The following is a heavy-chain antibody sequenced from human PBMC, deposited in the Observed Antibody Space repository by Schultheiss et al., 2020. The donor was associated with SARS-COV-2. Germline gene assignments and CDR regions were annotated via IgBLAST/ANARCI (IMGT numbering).Heavy chain of an antibody. Sequence: SETLSLTCAVYGGSFSGYYWSWIRQPPGKGLEWIGEINHSGSTNYSPSLKSRVTISVDTSKNQFSLKLSSVTAADTAVYYCARGPARLSARHAYYYMDVWGKGTTVTVSS. CDR3: ARGPARLSARHAYYYMDV. CDR2: INHSGST. V-gene: IGHV4-34*01. CDR1: GGSFSGYY. D-gene: IGHD6-6*01. J-gene: IGHJ6*03.